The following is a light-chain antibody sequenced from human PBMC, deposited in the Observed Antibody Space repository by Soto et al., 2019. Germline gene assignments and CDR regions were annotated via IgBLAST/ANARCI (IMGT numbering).Light chain of an antibody. CDR2: GAS. CDR3: QQYNNWPPWT. Sequence: EIVMTQSPATLSVSPGERATLSCRASQSVSSNLAWYQQKPGQAPRLLIYGASTRATGIPAMFSGSGSGTEFTLTIMCLQSEDFAVYYCQQYNNWPPWTFGQGTKVEIK. CDR1: QSVSSN. J-gene: IGKJ1*01. V-gene: IGKV3-15*01.